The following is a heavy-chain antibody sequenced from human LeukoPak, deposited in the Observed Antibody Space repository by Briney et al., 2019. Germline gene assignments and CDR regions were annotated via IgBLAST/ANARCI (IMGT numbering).Heavy chain of an antibody. D-gene: IGHD3-10*01. V-gene: IGHV1-2*02. CDR2: INPNTGST. J-gene: IGHJ5*02. CDR1: GYSFTDNY. Sequence: ASVKVSCKASGYSFTDNYIYWIRQAPGQGLDWMRWINPNTGSTRYAHEYEGRVTMTKDTSINTVYMDLSSLTSDDTAVYYCARGASYYASGSFYPWGQGTLVTVSS. CDR3: ARGASYYASGSFYP.